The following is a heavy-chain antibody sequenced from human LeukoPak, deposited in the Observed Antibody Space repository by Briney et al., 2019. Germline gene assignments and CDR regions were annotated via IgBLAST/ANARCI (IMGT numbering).Heavy chain of an antibody. CDR3: AREIYSFSGWPLDAFDI. D-gene: IGHD6-19*01. J-gene: IGHJ3*02. CDR1: GFTFSSSG. V-gene: IGHV3-30*02. CDR2: IRYDGSSK. Sequence: GGSLRLSCAASGFTFSSSGMHWVRQAPGKGLEWVTFIRYDGSSKYYADSMKGRFTISRDNSKNTLYLQMDSLIPEDTAVYYCAREIYSFSGWPLDAFDIWGQGTMVTVSS.